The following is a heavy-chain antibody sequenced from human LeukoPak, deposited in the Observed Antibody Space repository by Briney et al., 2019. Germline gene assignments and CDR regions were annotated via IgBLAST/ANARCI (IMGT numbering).Heavy chain of an antibody. CDR2: IYSSGST. D-gene: IGHD5-24*01. Sequence: PSETLSLTCGVSGASISSGSNYWGWIRQPPGKTLEWIGSIYSSGSTYYNSSLQSRVIIIIDTPKNHFSLTLSSVTAADTAVYYCAKAPHRWLQPLADYWGQGTLVTVSS. CDR1: GASISSGSNY. J-gene: IGHJ4*02. V-gene: IGHV4-39*07. CDR3: AKAPHRWLQPLADY.